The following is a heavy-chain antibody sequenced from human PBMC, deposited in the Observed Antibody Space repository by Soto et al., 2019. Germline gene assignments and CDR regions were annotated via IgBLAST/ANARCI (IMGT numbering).Heavy chain of an antibody. CDR3: ARQGSWPYYYYGLDV. J-gene: IGHJ6*02. CDR2: ISTYNGDT. V-gene: IGHV1-18*01. CDR1: GYTFTTSG. Sequence: QVQLVQSGPEVKKPGASVKVSCEASGYTFTTSGISWVRQAPGQGLEWMGWISTYNGDTNSAQKFQGRVTMTAETSTGTVYMELMSLKSADTAVYYCARQGSWPYYYYGLDVWGQGTTVTVSS. D-gene: IGHD1-26*01.